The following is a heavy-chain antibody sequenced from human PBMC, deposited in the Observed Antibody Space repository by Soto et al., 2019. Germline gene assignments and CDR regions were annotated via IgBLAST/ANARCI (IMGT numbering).Heavy chain of an antibody. CDR3: ARDNRRDGDNLLAF. J-gene: IGHJ4*02. CDR1: GFTFSYYA. V-gene: IGHV3-30*04. CDR2: ASHDGTKK. Sequence: PGGSLRLSCAASGFTFSYYAMHWVRQAPGKGLEWVAVASHDGTKKFYADSVRGRFTISRDTSKSVLYLQMYSLSVEDTAVYYCARDNRRDGDNLLAFWGQGTLVTVSS. D-gene: IGHD3-16*02.